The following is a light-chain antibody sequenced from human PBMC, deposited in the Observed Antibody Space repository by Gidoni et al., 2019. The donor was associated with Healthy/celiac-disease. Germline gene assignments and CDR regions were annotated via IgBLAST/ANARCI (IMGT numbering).Light chain of an antibody. V-gene: IGKV3-11*01. CDR1: QSVSSY. CDR2: DAS. Sequence: EIVLPQSPATLSWSPGERATLSCRASQSVSSYLAWYQQKPGQAPRLLIYDASNRATGIPARFSGSGSGTYFTLTISSLEPEDFAVYYCQQRSNWLTFGGGTKVEIK. J-gene: IGKJ4*01. CDR3: QQRSNWLT.